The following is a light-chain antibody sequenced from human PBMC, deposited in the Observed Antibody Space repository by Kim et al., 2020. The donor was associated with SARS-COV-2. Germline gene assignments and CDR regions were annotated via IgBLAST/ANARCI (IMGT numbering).Light chain of an antibody. CDR2: DDI. V-gene: IGLV3-21*02. CDR1: IIGSKS. J-gene: IGLJ2*01. Sequence: APGETASILCGGNIIGSKSVHWYQQRPGQAPVLVVYDDITRPSGIPERLSGSRSENTATLTISAVEVGDEADYYCQVWDNSADVVIFGGGTQLTVL. CDR3: QVWDNSADVVI.